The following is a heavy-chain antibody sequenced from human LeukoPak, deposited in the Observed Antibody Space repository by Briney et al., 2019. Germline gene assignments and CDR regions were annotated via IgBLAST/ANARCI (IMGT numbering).Heavy chain of an antibody. CDR3: ARDGRCGGDCYAS. CDR1: GFSFSSYT. J-gene: IGHJ4*02. CDR2: ISSSSTYI. V-gene: IGHV3-21*01. Sequence: GGSLRLSCAASGFSFSSYTMNWVRQAPGEGLEWVSIISSSSTYIYYADSVKGRFTISRDNAKNALYLQMNSLRVEDTAVYYCARDGRCGGDCYASWGQGTLVTVSS. D-gene: IGHD2-21*02.